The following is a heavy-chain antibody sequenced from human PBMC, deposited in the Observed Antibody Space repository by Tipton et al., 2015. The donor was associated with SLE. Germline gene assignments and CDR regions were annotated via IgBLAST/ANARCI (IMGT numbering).Heavy chain of an antibody. Sequence: QLVQSGGGVVQPGRSLRLSCAASGFTFSSYEMNWVRQAPGKGLEWVSYISSSGSTIYYADSVKGRFTISRDNAKNSLYLQMNRLRGEDTAVYYCARVGYDVLTGDEDYYYYYGMDVWGQGTTVTVS. CDR3: ARVGYDVLTGDEDYYYYYGMDV. CDR2: ISSSGSTI. D-gene: IGHD3-9*01. CDR1: GFTFSSYE. J-gene: IGHJ6*02. V-gene: IGHV3-48*03.